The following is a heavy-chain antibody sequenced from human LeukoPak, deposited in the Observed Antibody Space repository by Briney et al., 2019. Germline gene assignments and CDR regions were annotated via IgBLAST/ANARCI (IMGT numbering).Heavy chain of an antibody. CDR1: GGSISSGSYY. V-gene: IGHV4-61*02. J-gene: IGHJ4*02. D-gene: IGHD5-18*01. Sequence: PSETLSLTCTVSGGSISSGSYYWSWIRQPAGKGLEWIGRIYTSGSTNYNPSLKSRVTISVDTSKNQFSLKLSSVTAADTAVYYCARRRGYSYGKPIDYWGQGTLVTVSS. CDR3: ARRRGYSYGKPIDY. CDR2: IYTSGST.